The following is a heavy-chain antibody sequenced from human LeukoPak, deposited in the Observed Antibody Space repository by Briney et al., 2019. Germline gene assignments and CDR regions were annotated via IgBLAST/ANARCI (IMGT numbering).Heavy chain of an antibody. CDR1: GGSISSGSYY. Sequence: PSETLSLTCTVSGGSISSGSYYWSWIRQPAGKGLEWIGRIYTSGSTNYNPSPKSRVTISVDTSKNQFSLKLSSVTAADTAVYYCARETQYCSGGSCYDYYYYYGMDVWGQGTTVTVSS. D-gene: IGHD2-15*01. CDR2: IYTSGST. CDR3: ARETQYCSGGSCYDYYYYYGMDV. V-gene: IGHV4-61*02. J-gene: IGHJ6*02.